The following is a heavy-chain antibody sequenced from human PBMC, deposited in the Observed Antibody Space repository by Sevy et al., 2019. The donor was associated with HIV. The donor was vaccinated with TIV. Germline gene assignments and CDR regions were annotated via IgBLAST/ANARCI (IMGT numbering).Heavy chain of an antibody. CDR2: ITFSSNYI. CDR1: GFTFSTYS. J-gene: IGHJ3*02. D-gene: IGHD6-13*01. CDR3: ARSWEQQLHDAFDI. V-gene: IGHV3-21*01. Sequence: GGSLRLSCAASGFTFSTYSMNWVRQAPGKGLEWVSSITFSSNYIYYADSVKGRFTISRDNAKNSLYLQMNSLRAEDTAVYYCARSWEQQLHDAFDIWGQGTMVTVSS.